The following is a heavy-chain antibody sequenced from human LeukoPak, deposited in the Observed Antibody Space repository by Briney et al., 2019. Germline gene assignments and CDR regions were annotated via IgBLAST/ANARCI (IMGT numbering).Heavy chain of an antibody. CDR2: IYDSGST. V-gene: IGHV4-39*01. Sequence: SETVSLTCTVSGGSISSSSYYCGWIRQPRAKGLEWIGSIYDSGSTYYNPSLKSRVSISVDTSENQFALKLSSVTAAATAVSYCALCATTDYDFWSGYSVNCFDPWGQGTLVTVSS. CDR1: GGSISSSSYY. CDR3: ALCATTDYDFWSGYSVNCFDP. D-gene: IGHD3-3*01. J-gene: IGHJ5*02.